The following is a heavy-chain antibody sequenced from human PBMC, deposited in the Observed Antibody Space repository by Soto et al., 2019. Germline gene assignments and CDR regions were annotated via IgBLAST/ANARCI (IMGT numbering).Heavy chain of an antibody. CDR2: IYYSGST. D-gene: IGHD4-17*01. CDR1: GGSISSGAYY. CDR3: ARDNYGDTYYFDY. V-gene: IGHV4-30-4*01. Sequence: QVQLQESGPGLVKPSQTLSLTCTVSGGSISSGAYYWSWVRQPPGKGLEWIGYIYYSGSTYYNPSLKSRVTISVDTSKNQFSLKLISVTATDTAVYYCARDNYGDTYYFDYWGQGTLVTVSS. J-gene: IGHJ4*02.